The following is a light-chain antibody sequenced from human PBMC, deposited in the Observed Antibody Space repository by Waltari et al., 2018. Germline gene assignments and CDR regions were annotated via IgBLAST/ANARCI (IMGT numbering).Light chain of an antibody. CDR2: DAS. Sequence: DIQMTQSPSSLSASVGDRVTITCRASQSISSYLNWYQQKPGQAPKLLIYDASSLQSGVPSRFSGSGSGTDFTLTINSLQPEDFATYYCQQSYSTPRTFGGGTKVEIK. CDR3: QQSYSTPRT. V-gene: IGKV1-39*01. CDR1: QSISSY. J-gene: IGKJ4*01.